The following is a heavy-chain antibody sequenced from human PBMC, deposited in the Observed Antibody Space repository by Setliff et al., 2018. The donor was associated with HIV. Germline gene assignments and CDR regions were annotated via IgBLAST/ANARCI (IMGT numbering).Heavy chain of an antibody. CDR2: IDHRGRP. CDR3: ARESPSSSWFYFDF. D-gene: IGHD6-13*01. V-gene: IGHV4-39*07. J-gene: IGHJ4*02. Sequence: ETLSLTCSVSGGSISSSSCYWGWIRQPPGKGLEWIGEIDHRGRPKYNPSLKSRVTVSVDTSKNQFSLKLGSVTAADTAVYYCARESPSSSWFYFDFWGQGTLVTVSS. CDR1: GGSISSSSCY.